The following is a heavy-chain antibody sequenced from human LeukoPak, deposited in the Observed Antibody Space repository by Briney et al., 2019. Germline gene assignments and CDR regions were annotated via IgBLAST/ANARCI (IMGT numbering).Heavy chain of an antibody. V-gene: IGHV1-2*06. CDR3: ARENWYYDY. D-gene: IGHD1-7*01. CDR2: IYPNTGGT. Sequence: GASVKVSCNTSGYSFTNYHMHWVRLAPGQGLEWMGRIYPNTGGTSYAQRFQGRVTMTSDTSVSTVYMELSSLISDDTAAYYCARENWYYDYWGQGTLVTVSS. CDR1: GYSFTNYH. J-gene: IGHJ4*02.